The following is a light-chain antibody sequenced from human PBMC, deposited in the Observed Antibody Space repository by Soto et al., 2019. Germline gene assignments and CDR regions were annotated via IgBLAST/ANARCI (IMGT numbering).Light chain of an antibody. CDR1: QSINSW. Sequence: DIQMTQSPSTLSASAGDRVTITCRASQSINSWLAWYQQKPGKAPKLLIYKASSLESGVASRFSGSGSGTEFTLTISSLQPDDFATYYCQQYNSYPRTFVQGTKVEIK. V-gene: IGKV1-5*03. J-gene: IGKJ1*01. CDR3: QQYNSYPRT. CDR2: KAS.